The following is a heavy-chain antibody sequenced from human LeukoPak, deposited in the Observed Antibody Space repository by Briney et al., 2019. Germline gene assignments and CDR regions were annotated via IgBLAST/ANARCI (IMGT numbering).Heavy chain of an antibody. J-gene: IGHJ6*02. CDR1: GYTFTSYG. CDR2: ISAYNGNT. V-gene: IGHV1-18*01. D-gene: IGHD6-19*01. Sequence: ASVKVSCKASGYTFTSYGISWVRQAPGQGLEWMGWISAYNGNTNYAQKLQGRVTMTTDTSTSTAYMELSSLRSEDTAVYYCARSDPAVAGLYGMDVWGQGTTVTVSS. CDR3: ARSDPAVAGLYGMDV.